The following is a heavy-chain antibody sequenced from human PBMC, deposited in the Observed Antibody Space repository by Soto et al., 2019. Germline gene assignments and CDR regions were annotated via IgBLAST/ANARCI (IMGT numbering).Heavy chain of an antibody. D-gene: IGHD5-12*01. CDR2: IYPGDSDT. J-gene: IGHJ4*02. CDR3: GRSGLGSGYDWYY. V-gene: IGHV5-51*01. Sequence: GESLKISCKRSGYSFTSYWIGWVRQMPGKGLEWMGIIYPGDSDTRYSPSFQGQVTISADKSISTAYLQWSSLKASDTAMYHCGRSGLGSGYDWYYWGEGTLVTVSS. CDR1: GYSFTSYW.